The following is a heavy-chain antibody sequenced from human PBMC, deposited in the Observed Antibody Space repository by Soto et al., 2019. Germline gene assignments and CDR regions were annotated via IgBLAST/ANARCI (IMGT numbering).Heavy chain of an antibody. J-gene: IGHJ4*02. Sequence: QLQLQESGPGLVKPSETLSLTCTVSGGSISSSSYYWGWIRQPPGKGLEWIGSIYYSGSTYYNPSPKSRVTISVDTSKNQFSLMLSSVTAADTAVYYCARHTPAISISDHWGQGTLVTVSS. CDR2: IYYSGST. CDR3: ARHTPAISISDH. V-gene: IGHV4-39*01. CDR1: GGSISSSSYY. D-gene: IGHD2-15*01.